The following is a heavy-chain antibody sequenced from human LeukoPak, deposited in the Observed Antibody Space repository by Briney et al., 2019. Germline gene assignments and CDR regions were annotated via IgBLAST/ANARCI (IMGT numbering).Heavy chain of an antibody. V-gene: IGHV4-61*02. Sequence: SETLSLTCTVSGGSISSSHYYWGWIRQPAGKGLEWIGRIYNSWTTNYNPSLKSRVTISVDTSKNQFSLKLSSVTAADTAVYYCARVPRGSTVGTLPYFYYYMDVWGKGTTVIVSS. D-gene: IGHD1-26*01. CDR1: GGSISSSHYY. CDR2: IYNSWTT. J-gene: IGHJ6*03. CDR3: ARVPRGSTVGTLPYFYYYMDV.